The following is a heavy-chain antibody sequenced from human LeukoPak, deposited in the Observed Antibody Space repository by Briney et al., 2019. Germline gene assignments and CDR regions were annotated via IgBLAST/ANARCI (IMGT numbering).Heavy chain of an antibody. D-gene: IGHD2-15*01. CDR3: ARDLRRYCSGGSCLTEGYFDY. CDR1: GYTFPSYG. Sequence: ASVKVSRKASGYTFPSYGISWVRQAPGQGLEWMGWISAYNDNTTCAQKLQGRVTMTADTSTSTAYMELRSLRSDDTAVYYCARDLRRYCSGGSCLTEGYFDYWGQGTLVTVSS. J-gene: IGHJ4*02. CDR2: ISAYNDNT. V-gene: IGHV1-18*01.